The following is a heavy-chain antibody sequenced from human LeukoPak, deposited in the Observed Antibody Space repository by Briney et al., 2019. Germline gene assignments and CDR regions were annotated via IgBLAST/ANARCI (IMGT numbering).Heavy chain of an antibody. CDR1: GGSISSGDYY. CDR3: ARAASDYDFVY. Sequence: SQTLSLTCTVSGGSISSGDYYWSWIRQRPGKGLEWIGYIYYSGSTYYNPSLRSRVSISVDTSKNQFSLKLSSVTAADTAVYYCARAASDYDFVYWSQGTLVTVSS. J-gene: IGHJ4*02. D-gene: IGHD5-12*01. CDR2: IYYSGST. V-gene: IGHV4-31*03.